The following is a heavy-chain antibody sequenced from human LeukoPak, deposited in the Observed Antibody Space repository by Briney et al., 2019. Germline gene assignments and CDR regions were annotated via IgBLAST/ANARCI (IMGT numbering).Heavy chain of an antibody. Sequence: GGSLRLSCAASGFTLRSHWMHWVRQPPGKGLVWVSRINTDGSSTSYADSVKGRFTISRDNAKNTLYLQMNSLRAEDTAVYYCARDEGNWNYGSWGQGTLATVSS. CDR2: INTDGSST. D-gene: IGHD1-7*01. V-gene: IGHV3-74*01. J-gene: IGHJ4*02. CDR1: GFTLRSHW. CDR3: ARDEGNWNYGS.